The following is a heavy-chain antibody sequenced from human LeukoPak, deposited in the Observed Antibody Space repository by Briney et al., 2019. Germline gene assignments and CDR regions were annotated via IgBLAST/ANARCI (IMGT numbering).Heavy chain of an antibody. J-gene: IGHJ4*02. CDR3: AKDLGDYGDYGPFDY. V-gene: IGHV3-23*01. Sequence: GGSLRLSCAASGFTFSSYAMSWVRQAPGKGLEWVSAISGSGGSTYYADSVKGQFTISRDNSKSTLYLQMNSLRAEDTAVYYCAKDLGDYGDYGPFDYWGQGTLVTVSS. D-gene: IGHD4-17*01. CDR1: GFTFSSYA. CDR2: ISGSGGST.